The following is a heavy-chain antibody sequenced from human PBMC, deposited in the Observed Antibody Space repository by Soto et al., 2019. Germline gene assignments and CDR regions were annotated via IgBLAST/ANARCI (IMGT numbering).Heavy chain of an antibody. J-gene: IGHJ6*02. D-gene: IGHD2-8*01. CDR2: ISTYNGDT. V-gene: IGHV1-18*01. CDR3: ARDPYNVLMVNAPNLYGMDV. CDR1: GYTFTSYD. Sequence: EASVKVSCXASGYTFTSYDINWVRQATGQGLEWMGRISTYNGDTNYPQSLQGRLTMTTDTSTNTAYMELRSLRSDDTAVYYCARDPYNVLMVNAPNLYGMDVWGQGTTVTVSS.